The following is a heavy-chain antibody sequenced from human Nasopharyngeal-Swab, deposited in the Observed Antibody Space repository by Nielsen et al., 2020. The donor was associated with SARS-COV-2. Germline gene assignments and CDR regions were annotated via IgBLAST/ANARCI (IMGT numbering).Heavy chain of an antibody. CDR1: GFTFSDYY. CDR3: EREGGPEI. Sequence: GGSLRLSCAASGFTFSDYYMGWIRQAPGKGLEWISYITSSGSTIFYTDSVKGRFTISRDNAKNSLYLQMNSLRADDTEGEEGEREGGPEIGGQGNLGTVSS. CDR2: ITSSGSTI. D-gene: IGHD1-14*01. V-gene: IGHV3-11*01. J-gene: IGHJ1*01.